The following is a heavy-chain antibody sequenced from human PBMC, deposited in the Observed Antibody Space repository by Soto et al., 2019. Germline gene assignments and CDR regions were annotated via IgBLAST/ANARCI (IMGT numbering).Heavy chain of an antibody. CDR2: IYSDGST. V-gene: IGHV3-66*01. D-gene: IGHD5-12*01. J-gene: IGHJ4*02. CDR1: GFTVSSNY. CDR3: ARDSGHSGYDTYFDY. Sequence: GGSLRLSCAASGFTVSSNYMSWVRQAPGKGLEWVSVIYSDGSTYYADSVRGRFTISRDNSKNTLYLQMNSLRAEDTAVYYCARDSGHSGYDTYFDYWGQGTLVTVSS.